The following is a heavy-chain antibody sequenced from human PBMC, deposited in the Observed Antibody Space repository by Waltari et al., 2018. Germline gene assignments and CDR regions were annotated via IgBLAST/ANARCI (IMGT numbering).Heavy chain of an antibody. CDR2: IWYDGSNK. D-gene: IGHD4-17*01. J-gene: IGHJ4*02. Sequence: QVQLVESGGGVVQPGRSLRLSCAASGFTFSSYGMHWVRQAPGKGLEWVAVIWYDGSNKYYADSVKGRFTISRDNSKNTLYLQMNSLRAEDTAVYYCARVLTKRYGDYGYFDYWGQGTLVTVSS. V-gene: IGHV3-33*01. CDR1: GFTFSSYG. CDR3: ARVLTKRYGDYGYFDY.